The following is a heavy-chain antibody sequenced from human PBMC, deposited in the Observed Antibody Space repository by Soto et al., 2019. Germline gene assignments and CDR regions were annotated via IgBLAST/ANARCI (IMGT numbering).Heavy chain of an antibody. J-gene: IGHJ4*02. CDR3: VRDSPIGSTFSGYDGIDY. CDR2: INTYNGNT. V-gene: IGHV1-18*01. D-gene: IGHD5-12*01. Sequence: ASVKVSCKASGYTFTNYGISWVRQAPGQELEWMGWINTYNGNTNYAQKFQGRVTITADKSTGTAYMELNRLRSEDTAVYYCVRDSPIGSTFSGYDGIDYWGQGTLVTVSS. CDR1: GYTFTNYG.